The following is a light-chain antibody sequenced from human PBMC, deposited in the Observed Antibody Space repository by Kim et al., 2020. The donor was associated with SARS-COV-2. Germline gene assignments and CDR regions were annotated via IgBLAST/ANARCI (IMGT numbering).Light chain of an antibody. CDR3: NSRDSSGNPYV. CDR1: SLRSYY. Sequence: SSELTQDPAVSVPLGQTVRITCQGDSLRSYYASWYQQKPGQAPVLVIYGKNNRPSGIPDRFSGSSSGNTASLTITGAQAEDEADYYCNSRDSSGNPYVFGTGTKVTVL. CDR2: GKN. J-gene: IGLJ1*01. V-gene: IGLV3-19*01.